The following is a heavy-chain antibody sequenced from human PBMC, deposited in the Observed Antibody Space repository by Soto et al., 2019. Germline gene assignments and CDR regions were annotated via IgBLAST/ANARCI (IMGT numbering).Heavy chain of an antibody. V-gene: IGHV3-21*01. CDR3: AREDYAGASPRFDY. Sequence: EVQLVESGGGLVKPGESLRLSGAASGFIFISYTMTWVRQAPGKGLEWVSSISSSSSNIEYADSVKGRFPVSRYNANNSLFLQINSLRAEDTAVYYCAREDYAGASPRFDYWGLGALVTVSS. CDR1: GFIFISYT. CDR2: ISSSSSNI. D-gene: IGHD4-17*01. J-gene: IGHJ4*02.